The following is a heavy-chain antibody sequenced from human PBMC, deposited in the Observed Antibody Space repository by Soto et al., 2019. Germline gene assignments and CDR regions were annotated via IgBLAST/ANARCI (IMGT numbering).Heavy chain of an antibody. CDR2: IDPSNSYI. J-gene: IGHJ6*02. CDR1: GYSFTTHW. D-gene: IGHD1-1*01. V-gene: IGHV5-10-1*01. Sequence: PGESLKISCQGSGYSFTTHWITWVRQTPGKGLEWMGRIDPSNSYINYSPSFQGHVTISVDRSISTAYLQWGRLGASDNAIYFCARRLSGTKEAYNAYYFYGLDVWGQGTKVTVSS. CDR3: ARRLSGTKEAYNAYYFYGLDV.